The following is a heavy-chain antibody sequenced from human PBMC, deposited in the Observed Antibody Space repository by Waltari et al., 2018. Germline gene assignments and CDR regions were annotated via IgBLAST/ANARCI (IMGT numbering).Heavy chain of an antibody. J-gene: IGHJ4*02. Sequence: QVQLQQWGAGLLKPSETLSLTCAVYGGSFSGYYWSWIRLPPGKGLEWIGEINHSGSTNYNPSLKSRVTISVDTSKNQFSLKLSSVTAADTAVYYCARRGGYDYVWGSYRPVYFDYWGQGTLVTVSS. CDR3: ARRGGYDYVWGSYRPVYFDY. V-gene: IGHV4-34*01. CDR2: INHSGST. D-gene: IGHD3-16*02. CDR1: GGSFSGYY.